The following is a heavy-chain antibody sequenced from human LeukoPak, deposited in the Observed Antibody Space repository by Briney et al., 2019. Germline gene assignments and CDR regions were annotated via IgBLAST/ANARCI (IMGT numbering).Heavy chain of an antibody. V-gene: IGHV1-8*01. CDR1: GYTFTSYD. CDR2: MNPNSGNT. Sequence: GASVKVSCKASGYTFTSYDINWVRQATGQGLEWMGWMNPNSGNTGYAQKFQGRVTITRNTSISTAYMELSSLRSEDTAVYYCARGRRITIFGVVRQPNWFDPWGQGTLVTVSS. D-gene: IGHD3-3*01. CDR3: ARGRRITIFGVVRQPNWFDP. J-gene: IGHJ5*02.